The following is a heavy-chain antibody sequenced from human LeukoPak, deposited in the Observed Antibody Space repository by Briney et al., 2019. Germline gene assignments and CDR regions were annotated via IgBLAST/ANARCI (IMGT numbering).Heavy chain of an antibody. CDR2: IYYSGST. CDR3: ARVDWVSAAPYYHYYMDV. CDR1: GGSISSSSYY. J-gene: IGHJ6*03. Sequence: KPSETLSLTCTVSGGSISSSSYYWGWIRQPPGKGLEWIGSIYYSGSTYYNPSLKSRVTISVDTSKNQFSLNLTSVTAADTAMYYCARVDWVSAAPYYHYYMDVWGKGTTVTVSS. D-gene: IGHD3/OR15-3a*01. V-gene: IGHV4-39*07.